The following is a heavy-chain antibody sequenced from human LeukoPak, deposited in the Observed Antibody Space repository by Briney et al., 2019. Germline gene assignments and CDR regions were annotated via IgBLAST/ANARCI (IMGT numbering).Heavy chain of an antibody. CDR1: GASISSYS. Sequence: PSETLSLTCTVSGASISSYSWGWIRQPPGKALEWIGYIYHTGNTNYNPSLQSRVTISVDTSKNQFSLKLSSVTAADTAVYYCARARITTYDWFDPWGQGSLVTVSS. D-gene: IGHD3-3*01. J-gene: IGHJ5*02. V-gene: IGHV4-59*01. CDR2: IYHTGNT. CDR3: ARARITTYDWFDP.